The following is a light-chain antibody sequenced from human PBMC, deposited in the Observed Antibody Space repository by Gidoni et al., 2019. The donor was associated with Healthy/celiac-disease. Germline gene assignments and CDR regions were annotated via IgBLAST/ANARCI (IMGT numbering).Light chain of an antibody. V-gene: IGLV2-14*01. CDR1: SSDVGGYNY. J-gene: IGLJ2*01. CDR2: EVS. CDR3: SSYTSSSPGV. Sequence: SALTQPASVSGSPGPSITISCTGTSSDVGGYNYVSWYQQHPGKAPKLMIYEVSNRPSGVSNRFSGSKSGNTASLTISGLQAEDEADYYCSSYTSSSPGVFGGGTKLTVL.